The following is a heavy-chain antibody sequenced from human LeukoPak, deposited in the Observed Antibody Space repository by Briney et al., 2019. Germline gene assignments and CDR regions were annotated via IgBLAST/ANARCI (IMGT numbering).Heavy chain of an antibody. V-gene: IGHV4-31*03. D-gene: IGHD4-11*01. J-gene: IGHJ6*02. CDR1: GGSISSGGYY. CDR3: ARDQLMTTVTTDYYYGMDV. CDR2: IYYSGST. Sequence: SETLSPTCTVSGGSISSGGYYWSWIRQHPGKGLEWIGYIYYSGSTYYNPSLKSRVTISVDTSKNQFSLKLSSVTAADTAVYYCARDQLMTTVTTDYYYGMDVWGQGTTVTVSS.